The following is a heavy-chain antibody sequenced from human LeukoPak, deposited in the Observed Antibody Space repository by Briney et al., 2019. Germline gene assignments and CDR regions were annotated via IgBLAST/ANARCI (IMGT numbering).Heavy chain of an antibody. J-gene: IGHJ4*02. V-gene: IGHV1-3*01. Sequence: ASVKVSCKASGYTFTSYAMHWVRQAPGQRLEWMGWINAGNGNTKYSQKFQGRVTITRDTSASTAYMELSSLRSEDAAVYYCARALRSSSSLYFDYWGQGTLVTVSS. CDR3: ARALRSSSSLYFDY. D-gene: IGHD6-6*01. CDR2: INAGNGNT. CDR1: GYTFTSYA.